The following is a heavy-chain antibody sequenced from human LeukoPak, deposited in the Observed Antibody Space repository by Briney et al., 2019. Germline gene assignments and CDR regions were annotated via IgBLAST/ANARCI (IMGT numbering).Heavy chain of an antibody. CDR1: GFTFSSYS. V-gene: IGHV3-48*04. Sequence: PGGSLRLSCVASGFTFSSYSMNWVRQAPGKGLEWVSSISSGSINIYYADSVKGRFTISRDNAKNSLYLQMNSLRAEDTAVYYCARDRLTGVPWYFDYWGQGTLVTVSS. D-gene: IGHD7-27*01. J-gene: IGHJ4*02. CDR3: ARDRLTGVPWYFDY. CDR2: ISSGSINI.